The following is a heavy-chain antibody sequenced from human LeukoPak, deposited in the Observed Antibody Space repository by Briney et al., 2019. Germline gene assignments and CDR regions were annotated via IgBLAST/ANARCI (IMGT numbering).Heavy chain of an antibody. CDR1: GFTFSSYW. CDR3: AKSVSGERGYSGYDSSAFDI. V-gene: IGHV3-30*02. Sequence: GGSLRLSCAASGFTFSSYWMHWVRQAPGKGLEWVAFIRYDGSNKYYADSVKGRSTISRDNSKNTLYLQMNSLRAEDTAVYYCAKSVSGERGYSGYDSSAFDIWGQGTMVTVSS. D-gene: IGHD5-12*01. CDR2: IRYDGSNK. J-gene: IGHJ3*02.